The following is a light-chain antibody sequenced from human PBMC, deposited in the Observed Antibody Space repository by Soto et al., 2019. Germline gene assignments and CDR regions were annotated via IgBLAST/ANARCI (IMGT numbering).Light chain of an antibody. J-gene: IGLJ1*01. CDR2: DVS. Sequence: QSALTQPRSVSGSPGQSVTISCTGTSSDVGAYNYVSWYQQHPDKAPKFMISDVSKRPSGVPDRFSGSKSGNTASLTISGLQAEDEADYYCCSYAGRYTDVFGTGTKLTVL. CDR3: CSYAGRYTDV. CDR1: SSDVGAYNY. V-gene: IGLV2-11*01.